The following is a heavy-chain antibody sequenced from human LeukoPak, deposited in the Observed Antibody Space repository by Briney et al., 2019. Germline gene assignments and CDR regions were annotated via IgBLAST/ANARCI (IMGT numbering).Heavy chain of an antibody. D-gene: IGHD4-17*01. Sequence: GGSLRLSCAASGFTFNNYAMNWVRQAPRKGLEWVPSISGGGETTYYADSAKGRFTISRDNSQNTLYLQMNSLRAEDTAVYYCARDYADYVGYFFFDYWGQGTLVTVSS. V-gene: IGHV3-23*01. CDR2: ISGGGETT. CDR1: GFTFNNYA. J-gene: IGHJ4*02. CDR3: ARDYADYVGYFFFDY.